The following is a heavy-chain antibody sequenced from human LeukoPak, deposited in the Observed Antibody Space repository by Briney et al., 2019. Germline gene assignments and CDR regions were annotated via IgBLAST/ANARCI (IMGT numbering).Heavy chain of an antibody. Sequence: ASVKVSCKASGYTFTGYYMHWVRQAPGQGLEWMGWISGFNGNTNYAQKLQGRVTMTTDTSTSTAYMELRSLKSDDTAVYYCARDSYYDSSGVYDYWGQGTLVTVSS. V-gene: IGHV1-18*04. CDR2: ISGFNGNT. D-gene: IGHD3-22*01. CDR3: ARDSYYDSSGVYDY. CDR1: GYTFTGYY. J-gene: IGHJ4*02.